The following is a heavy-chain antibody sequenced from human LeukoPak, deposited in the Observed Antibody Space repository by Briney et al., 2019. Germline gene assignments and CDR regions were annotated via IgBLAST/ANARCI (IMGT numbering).Heavy chain of an antibody. J-gene: IGHJ2*01. CDR3: AKDAPAAVMGYFDL. CDR1: GFTFSSYA. CDR2: ISGSGDIT. Sequence: HPGGSLRLSCAASGFTFSSYAMSWVRQAPGKGLEWVSAISGSGDITYYADSVTGRFTISRDNSKNTLYLQMNSLRAEDTAVYYCAKDAPAAVMGYFDLWGRGALVSVSS. V-gene: IGHV3-23*01. D-gene: IGHD6-13*01.